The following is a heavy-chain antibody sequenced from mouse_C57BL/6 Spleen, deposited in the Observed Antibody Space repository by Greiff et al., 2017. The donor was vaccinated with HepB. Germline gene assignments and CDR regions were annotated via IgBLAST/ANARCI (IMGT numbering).Heavy chain of an antibody. J-gene: IGHJ4*01. CDR2: IHPNSGST. CDR1: GYTFTSYW. CDR3: ARRGLRREYYAMDY. V-gene: IGHV1-64*01. D-gene: IGHD2-2*01. Sequence: QVQLKQPGAELVKPGASVKLSCKASGYTFTSYWMHWVKQRPGQGLEWIGMIHPNSGSTNYNEKFKSKATLTVDKSSSTAYMQLSSLTSEDSAVYYCARRGLRREYYAMDYWGQGTSVTVSS.